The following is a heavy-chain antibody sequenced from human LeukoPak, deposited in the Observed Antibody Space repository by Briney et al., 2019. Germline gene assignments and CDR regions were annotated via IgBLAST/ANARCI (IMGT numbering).Heavy chain of an antibody. CDR3: ARFRSRSSWYIPPFDF. V-gene: IGHV1-2*02. J-gene: IGHJ4*02. Sequence: ASVKVSCKASGYTFTGYYIHWVRQAPGQGLEWMGWINPDSGVTNYAQKFQGRVTMTRDTSISTAYMELSRLTSDDTAVYYCARFRSRSSWYIPPFDFWGQGTLVTVSP. CDR1: GYTFTGYY. CDR2: INPDSGVT. D-gene: IGHD6-13*01.